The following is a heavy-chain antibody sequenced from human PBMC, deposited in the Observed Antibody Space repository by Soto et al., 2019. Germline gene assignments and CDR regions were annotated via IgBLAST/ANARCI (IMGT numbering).Heavy chain of an antibody. CDR3: ATNGDYSDSSCPKYFPH. V-gene: IGHV4-31*03. D-gene: IGHD3-22*01. CDR2: IYYSGTT. CDR1: GGSISTGGYY. Sequence: SETLSLTCTVSGGSISTGGYYWSWIRQHPGKGLECIGYIYYSGTTYYNPSLKSRVTIPVDTSKNQFSLKLSSVTAADTAVYYCATNGDYSDSSCPKYFPHWGQGTLVTVSS. J-gene: IGHJ1*01.